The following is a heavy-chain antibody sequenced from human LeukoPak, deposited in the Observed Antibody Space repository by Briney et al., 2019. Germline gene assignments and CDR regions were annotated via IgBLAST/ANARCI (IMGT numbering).Heavy chain of an antibody. CDR1: GYTFTGYY. D-gene: IGHD6-13*01. V-gene: IGHV1-2*02. CDR3: ARVIVAAGANWFDP. CDR2: INPNSGGT. Sequence: GASVKVSCKASGYTFTGYYMHWVRQAPGQGLEWMGWINPNSGGTNYAQKFQGRVTMTRDTSTSTAYMELRSLRSDDTALYYCARVIVAAGANWFDPWGQGTLVTVSS. J-gene: IGHJ5*02.